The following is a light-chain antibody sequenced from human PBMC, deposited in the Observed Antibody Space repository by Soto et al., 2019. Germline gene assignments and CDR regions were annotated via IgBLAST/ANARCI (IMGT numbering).Light chain of an antibody. Sequence: QSALAQPASVSGSPGQSVTISCTGTSIDIGAYKYVSWYQHHPGKSPRLLIYEVSNRPSGVSNRFSASKSGNTASLTISGLQAEDEADYYCCSYRSSSTLVFXGGTKVTVL. J-gene: IGLJ2*01. V-gene: IGLV2-14*01. CDR2: EVS. CDR3: CSYRSSSTLV. CDR1: SIDIGAYKY.